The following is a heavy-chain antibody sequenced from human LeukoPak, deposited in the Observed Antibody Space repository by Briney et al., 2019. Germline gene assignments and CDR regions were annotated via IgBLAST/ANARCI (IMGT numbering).Heavy chain of an antibody. Sequence: GGSLRLSCAASGFFVSSNFMSWVRQAPGKGLDWVSVINTDGSTYYADSVKGRFTISRDNAKNSLYLQMNSLRAEDTAVYYCARDRGDYYFDYWGQGTLVTVSS. CDR2: INTDGST. CDR1: GFFVSSNF. J-gene: IGHJ4*02. D-gene: IGHD3-10*01. V-gene: IGHV3-66*01. CDR3: ARDRGDYYFDY.